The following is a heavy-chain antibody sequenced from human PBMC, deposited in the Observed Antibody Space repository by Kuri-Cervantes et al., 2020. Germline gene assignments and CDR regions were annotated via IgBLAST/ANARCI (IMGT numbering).Heavy chain of an antibody. J-gene: IGHJ5*02. CDR1: GGSFRGYY. CDR2: VHDSGST. V-gene: IGHV4-59*12. D-gene: IGHD4-17*01. Sequence: SETLSLTCAVYGGSFRGYYWSRIRQSPGKGLEWIGFVHDSGSTNQNPSLKSRVTISVDTSKNQFSLKLGSVTAADTAVYYCASAYDYGDYVHWFDPWGQGTLVTVSS. CDR3: ASAYDYGDYVHWFDP.